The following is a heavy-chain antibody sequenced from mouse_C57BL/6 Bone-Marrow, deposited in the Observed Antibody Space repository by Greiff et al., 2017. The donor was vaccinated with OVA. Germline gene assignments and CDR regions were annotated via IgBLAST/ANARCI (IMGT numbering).Heavy chain of an antibody. Sequence: EVQLKESGADLVKPGASVKLSCKASGYTFTDYNMDWVHQTPGKSLEWIGDISPNTGSTISNHKFKGKATFTVAKSSSTAYMELRSMTSEDAAVYYCARDNYDNGCSFAYWGQGTLVTVSA. CDR3: ARDNYDNGCSFAY. J-gene: IGHJ3*01. CDR2: ISPNTGST. CDR1: GYTFTDYN. V-gene: IGHV1-18*01. D-gene: IGHD1-3*01.